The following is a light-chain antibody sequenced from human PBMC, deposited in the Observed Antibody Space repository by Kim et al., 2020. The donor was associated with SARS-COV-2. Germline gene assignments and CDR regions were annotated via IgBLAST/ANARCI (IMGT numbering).Light chain of an antibody. J-gene: IGKJ4*01. CDR1: QIGSSSY. CDR2: GAS. V-gene: IGKV3-20*01. Sequence: SPGDRAPLSCRASQIGSSSYVAWYQQKPGQPPRLVIYGASSRAAGIPDRFSGSGSGTDFTLTISRLEPEDFAVYYCQHYGSSLFTFGGGTKVDIK. CDR3: QHYGSSLFT.